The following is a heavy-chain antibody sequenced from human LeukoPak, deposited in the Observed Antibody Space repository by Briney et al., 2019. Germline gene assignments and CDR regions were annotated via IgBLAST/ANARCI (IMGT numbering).Heavy chain of an antibody. Sequence: GGTLRLSCAASGFTFSSHGMNWVRQAPGKGLEWVSGIGGSGGFITYYADSVKGRFTVSRDNSKNTLYLQMNSLRADDTAIYYCARDLGWLHYADWGQGTLVTVSS. V-gene: IGHV3-23*01. CDR3: ARDLGWLHYAD. CDR1: GFTFSSHG. CDR2: IGGSGGFIT. J-gene: IGHJ4*02. D-gene: IGHD5-12*01.